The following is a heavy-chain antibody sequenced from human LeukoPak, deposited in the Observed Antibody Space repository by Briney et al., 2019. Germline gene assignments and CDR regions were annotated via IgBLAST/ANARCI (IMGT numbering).Heavy chain of an antibody. D-gene: IGHD6-19*01. CDR1: GGSISRYY. V-gene: IGHV4-59*08. Sequence: SETLSLTCTVSGGSISRYYWSWIRQPPGKGLEWIGYIYYSGSTNYNPSLKSRVTISVDTSKNQFSLKLSSVTAADTAVYYCARHSSSGWFPFDYWGQGTLVTVSS. J-gene: IGHJ4*02. CDR3: ARHSSSGWFPFDY. CDR2: IYYSGST.